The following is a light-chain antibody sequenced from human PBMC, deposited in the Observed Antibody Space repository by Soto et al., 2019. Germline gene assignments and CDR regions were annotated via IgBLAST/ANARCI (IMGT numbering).Light chain of an antibody. CDR1: QDLNKS. CDR3: QQYYGLPRS. J-gene: IGKJ5*01. V-gene: IGKV1-33*01. CDR2: DAS. Sequence: DIQMTQSPSSLSASVGDRVTIACQASQDLNKSLNCYQQKPGKAPKLLINDASILQTGVPSRFSGSGSGTDIAFTISSLQPEDVATYYFQQYYGLPRSFGQGTRLEI.